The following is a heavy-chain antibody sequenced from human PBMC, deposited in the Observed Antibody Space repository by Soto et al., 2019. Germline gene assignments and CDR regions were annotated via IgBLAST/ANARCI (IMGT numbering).Heavy chain of an antibody. CDR2: INPNSGGT. CDR3: ARGELGYCSSTSCPMVGGMDV. V-gene: IGHV1-2*04. D-gene: IGHD2-2*01. J-gene: IGHJ6*02. Sequence: QVQLVQSGAEVKKPGASVKVSCKASGYTFTGYYMHWVRQAPGQGLEWMGWINPNSGGTNYAQKFQGWVTITMDTSIITAYMELSRLRSDDTAVYYCARGELGYCSSTSCPMVGGMDVWGQGTTVTVSS. CDR1: GYTFTGYY.